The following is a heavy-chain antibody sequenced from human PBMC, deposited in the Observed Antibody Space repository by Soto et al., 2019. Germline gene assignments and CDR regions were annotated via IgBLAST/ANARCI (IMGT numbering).Heavy chain of an antibody. CDR1: RFTFRSYA. J-gene: IGHJ4*02. CDR2: ISPSGSST. V-gene: IGHV3-23*01. D-gene: IGHD5-12*01. CDR3: VKEWTPRRAFDY. Sequence: SCVASRFTFRSYAMSWVRQAPGKGLEWVSGISPSGSSTFYADSVRGRFTISRDNAKNTVYLQMNSLRVEDTAKYYCVKEWTPRRAFDYWGQGTPVTVSS.